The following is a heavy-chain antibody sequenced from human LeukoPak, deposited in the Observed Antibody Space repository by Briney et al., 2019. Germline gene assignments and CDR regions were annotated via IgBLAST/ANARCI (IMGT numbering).Heavy chain of an antibody. CDR1: GGSISPYY. CDR2: FYYTGST. CDR3: ARGYSSSWYLNWFDP. J-gene: IGHJ5*02. Sequence: PSETLSLTCTVSGGSISPYYWSWIRQPPGKGLEWIGYFYYTGSTDYNPSLKSRVTISGDTSKNQFSLKLSSVTAADTAVYYCARGYSSSWYLNWFDPWGQGTLVTVSS. D-gene: IGHD6-13*01. V-gene: IGHV4-59*01.